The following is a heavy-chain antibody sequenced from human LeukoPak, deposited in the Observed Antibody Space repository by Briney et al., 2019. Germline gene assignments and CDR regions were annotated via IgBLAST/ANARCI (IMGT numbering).Heavy chain of an antibody. Sequence: GASVKVSCKASGYTFTGYYLHWVRQAPGQGLEWMGWIHPASGGTNYAQKFQGRVTMTRDTSVSTAYMELSSLRSDDTAVYYCAGLAAVPGWGQGTLVIVSS. J-gene: IGHJ1*01. CDR1: GYTFTGYY. V-gene: IGHV1-2*02. D-gene: IGHD6-19*01. CDR2: IHPASGGT. CDR3: AGLAAVPG.